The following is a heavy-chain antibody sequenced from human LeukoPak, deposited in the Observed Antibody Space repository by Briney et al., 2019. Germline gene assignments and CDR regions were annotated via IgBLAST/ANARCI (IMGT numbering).Heavy chain of an antibody. CDR1: GFTFSDAW. Sequence: GGSLRLSCTASGFTFSDAWVTWVRQAPGKGLEWVGRIRSKTSGGTTDYAAPVNGRFTISRDDSENTIFLQMNSLKTEDTAVYYCNTFNWNSPFDYWGQGTLVTVSS. V-gene: IGHV3-15*01. D-gene: IGHD1-20*01. J-gene: IGHJ4*02. CDR3: NTFNWNSPFDY. CDR2: IRSKTSGGTT.